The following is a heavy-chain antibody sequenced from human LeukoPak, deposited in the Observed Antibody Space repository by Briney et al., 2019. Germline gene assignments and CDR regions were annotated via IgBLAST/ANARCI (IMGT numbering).Heavy chain of an antibody. Sequence: PSETLSLTCTVSGGSISSYYWSWIRQPPGKGLEWIGYIYYSGSTNYNPSLKSRVTISVDTSKNQFSLKLSSVTAADTAVYYCARQPHGYSSGWYTYYFDYWGQGTLVTVSS. J-gene: IGHJ4*02. CDR1: GGSISSYY. V-gene: IGHV4-59*08. CDR2: IYYSGST. CDR3: ARQPHGYSSGWYTYYFDY. D-gene: IGHD6-19*01.